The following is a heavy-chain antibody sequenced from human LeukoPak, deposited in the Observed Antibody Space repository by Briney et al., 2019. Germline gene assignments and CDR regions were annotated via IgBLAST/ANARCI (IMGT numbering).Heavy chain of an antibody. CDR2: IRNDGTDR. CDR3: AREFNTVGNFDY. J-gene: IGHJ4*02. Sequence: PGGSLRLSCTASGFTFIRYGMHWVRQAPGKGLEWVAFIRNDGTDRYYADSVQGRFTISRDSSKNTLFLQMNSLRAEDTAVYYCAREFNTVGNFDYWGQGTLVTVSS. V-gene: IGHV3-30*02. CDR1: GFTFIRYG. D-gene: IGHD3-10*01.